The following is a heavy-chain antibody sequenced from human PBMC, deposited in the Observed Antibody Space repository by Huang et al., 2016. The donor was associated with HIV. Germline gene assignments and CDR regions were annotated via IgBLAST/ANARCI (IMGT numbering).Heavy chain of an antibody. CDR3: ASDPHSARTLDF. D-gene: IGHD6-6*01. Sequence: QVQLQQWGAGLLKPSETLSLTCAVYGGSFTGYYWGWFRQPPGQGLEWIGEIDHSGSTNDNPPLKSRVTMSVDTSKNQFSLKLISVTAADTAMYYCASDPHSARTLDFRGQGTLVTVSS. CDR2: IDHSGST. V-gene: IGHV4-34*01. J-gene: IGHJ4*02. CDR1: GGSFTGYY.